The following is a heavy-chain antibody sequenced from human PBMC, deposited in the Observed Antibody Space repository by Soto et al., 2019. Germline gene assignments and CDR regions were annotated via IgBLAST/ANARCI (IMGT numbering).Heavy chain of an antibody. CDR2: IIPILHID. J-gene: IGHJ3*02. Sequence: QVQLVQSGAEVKKPGSSVKVSCKASGGTFRNYIISWVRQAPGQGLEWMGRIIPILHIDKNAQKLQGRVTISADKSTGTAYMELSSLTSEDTAVYYCAREETGRLGAFDIWGQGTMVTVAS. CDR3: AREETGRLGAFDI. CDR1: GGTFRNYI. V-gene: IGHV1-69*08. D-gene: IGHD1-1*01.